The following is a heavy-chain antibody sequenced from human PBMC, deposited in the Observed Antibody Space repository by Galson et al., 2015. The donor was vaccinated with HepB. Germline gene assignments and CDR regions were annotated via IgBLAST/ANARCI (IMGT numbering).Heavy chain of an antibody. CDR2: ISGSGGST. CDR1: GFTFSSYA. D-gene: IGHD2-2*01. J-gene: IGHJ5*02. Sequence: SLRLSCAASGFTFSSYAMSWVRQAPGKGLEWVSAISGSGGSTYYADSVKGRFTISRDNSKNTLYLQMNSLRAEDTAVYYCANGLGYCSSTSCPLARGGWFDPWGQGTLVTVSS. V-gene: IGHV3-23*01. CDR3: ANGLGYCSSTSCPLARGGWFDP.